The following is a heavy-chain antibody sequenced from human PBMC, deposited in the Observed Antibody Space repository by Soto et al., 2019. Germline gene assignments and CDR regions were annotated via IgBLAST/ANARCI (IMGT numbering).Heavy chain of an antibody. J-gene: IGHJ5*02. V-gene: IGHV1-69*02. CDR2: IIPILGIA. CDR3: ARGYCSGGSCYSWSWFDP. CDR1: GGTFSSYT. Sequence: SVKVSCKASGGTFSSYTISWVRQAPGQGLEWMGRIIPILGIANYAQKFQGRVTITADKSTSTAYMELSSLRSEDTAVYYCARGYCSGGSCYSWSWFDPWGQGTLVTVSS. D-gene: IGHD2-15*01.